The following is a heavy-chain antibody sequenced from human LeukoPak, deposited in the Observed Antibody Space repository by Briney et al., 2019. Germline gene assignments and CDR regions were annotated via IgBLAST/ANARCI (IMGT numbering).Heavy chain of an antibody. Sequence: PGGSLRLSCAASGFTFSSYGMHWVRQAPGKGLEWVAVISYDGSNKYYADSVKGRFTISRDNSKNTLYLQMNSLRAEDTAVYYCAITEFDYWGQGTLVTVSS. V-gene: IGHV3-30*03. CDR1: GFTFSSYG. J-gene: IGHJ4*02. CDR3: AITEFDY. CDR2: ISYDGSNK.